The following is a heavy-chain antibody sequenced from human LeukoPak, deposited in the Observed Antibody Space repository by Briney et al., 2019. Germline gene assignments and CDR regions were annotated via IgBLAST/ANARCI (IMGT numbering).Heavy chain of an antibody. J-gene: IGHJ4*02. CDR1: GFTFSDYY. Sequence: GGSLRLSCAASGFTFSDYYMSWIRQAPGKGLEWVSYISSSGSTIYYADSVKGRFTISRDNTKNSLYLQMNSLRAEDTAVYYCASWSSGTTSFDYWGQGTLVTVSS. CDR2: ISSSGSTI. V-gene: IGHV3-11*01. D-gene: IGHD1-1*01. CDR3: ASWSSGTTSFDY.